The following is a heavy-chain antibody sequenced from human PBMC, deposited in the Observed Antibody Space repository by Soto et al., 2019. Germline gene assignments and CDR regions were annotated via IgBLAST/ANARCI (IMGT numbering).Heavy chain of an antibody. CDR1: GGSISSGGYY. V-gene: IGHV4-31*03. Sequence: SETLSLTCTVSGGSISSGGYYWSWIRQHPGKGLEWIGYIYYSGSTYYNPSLKSRVTISVDTSKNQFSLKLSSVTAADTAVYYCARSASWRFDPWGQGTLVTVSS. CDR2: IYYSGST. D-gene: IGHD3-3*01. CDR3: ARSASWRFDP. J-gene: IGHJ5*02.